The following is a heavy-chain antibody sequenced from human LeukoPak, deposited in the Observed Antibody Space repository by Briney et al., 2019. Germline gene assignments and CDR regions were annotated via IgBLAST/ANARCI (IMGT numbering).Heavy chain of an antibody. CDR3: AREKTGYDMNDVFDI. Sequence: GGSLRLSCAASGFTFSSYWMHWVRQAPGKGLVWVSRINSDGSSTSYADSVKGRFTISRDNAKNTLYLQMNSLRAEDTAVYYCAREKTGYDMNDVFDIWGQGTMVTVSS. D-gene: IGHD5-12*01. CDR2: INSDGSST. J-gene: IGHJ3*02. CDR1: GFTFSSYW. V-gene: IGHV3-74*01.